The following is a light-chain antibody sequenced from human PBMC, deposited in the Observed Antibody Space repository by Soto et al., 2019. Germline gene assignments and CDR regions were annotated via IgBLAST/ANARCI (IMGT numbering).Light chain of an antibody. CDR3: QTWGTGIRV. Sequence: QLVLTQSPSASASLGASVNLTCTLSSGRSSYAIAWHQQQPEKGPRYLMKINSDGSHSKGDEIPDRFSGSRSGAERSLTISSLQSEDEADYYCQTWGTGIRVFGGGTQLTVL. J-gene: IGLJ2*01. CDR1: SGRSSYA. V-gene: IGLV4-69*01. CDR2: INSDGSH.